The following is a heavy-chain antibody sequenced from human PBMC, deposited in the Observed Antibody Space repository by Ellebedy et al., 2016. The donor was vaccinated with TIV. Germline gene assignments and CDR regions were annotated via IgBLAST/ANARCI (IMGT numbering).Heavy chain of an antibody. CDR1: GFSVHNNY. J-gene: IGHJ4*02. V-gene: IGHV3-53*01. Sequence: GESLKISCAASGFSVHNNYMSWVRQAPGKGLEWVSVIYSGGSTYYADFVKGRFTISRDKSKNTLYLQMNSLRAEDTAVYYCAGSPSTGYWGRGTLVTVSS. CDR3: AGSPSTGY. CDR2: IYSGGST. D-gene: IGHD4-17*01.